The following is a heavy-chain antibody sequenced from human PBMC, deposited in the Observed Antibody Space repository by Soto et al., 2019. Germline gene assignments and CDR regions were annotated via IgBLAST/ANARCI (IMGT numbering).Heavy chain of an antibody. Sequence: GGSLRLSCAASGFTVRSNYMSWVRQAPGQGLEWVSVIYSGGSTYYADSVKGRFTISRDNSKNTLYLQMNRLRAEDTAVYYCEREIPGSDGYNYDAFDIWGQGTMVTVSS. CDR2: IYSGGST. V-gene: IGHV3-53*01. CDR1: GFTVRSNY. D-gene: IGHD5-12*01. CDR3: EREIPGSDGYNYDAFDI. J-gene: IGHJ3*02.